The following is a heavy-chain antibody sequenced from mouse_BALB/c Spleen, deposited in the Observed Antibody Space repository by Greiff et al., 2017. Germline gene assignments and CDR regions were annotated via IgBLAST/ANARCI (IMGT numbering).Heavy chain of an antibody. CDR2: INPSNGGT. D-gene: IGHD1-1*01. CDR1: GCTFTSYY. CDR3: TRPIYYYGSSFAY. V-gene: IGHV1S81*02. Sequence: VQLQQSGAELVKPGASVKLSCKASGCTFTSYYMYWVKQRPGQGLEWIGEINPSNGGTNFNEKFKSKATLTVDKSSSTAYMQLSSLTSEDSAVYYCTRPIYYYGSSFAYWGQGTLVTVAA. J-gene: IGHJ3*01.